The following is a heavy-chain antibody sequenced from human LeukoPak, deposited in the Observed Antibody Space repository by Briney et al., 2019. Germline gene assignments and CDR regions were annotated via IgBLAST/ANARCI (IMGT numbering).Heavy chain of an antibody. CDR2: INPSGGST. CDR3: ARSYYYDSSGYPNDAFDI. D-gene: IGHD3-22*01. V-gene: IGHV1-46*01. J-gene: IGHJ3*02. Sequence: ASVKVSCKASGYTFTSYYMHWVRQAPGQGLEWMGIINPSGGSTSYAQKFQGRVTITADESTSTAYMELSSLRSEDTAVYYCARSYYYDSSGYPNDAFDIWGQGTMVTVSS. CDR1: GYTFTSYY.